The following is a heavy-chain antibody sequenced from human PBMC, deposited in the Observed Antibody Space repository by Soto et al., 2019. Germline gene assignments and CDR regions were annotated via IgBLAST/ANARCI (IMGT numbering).Heavy chain of an antibody. CDR3: ARGIVVVPAPVAFDY. CDR2: ISSSSSTI. D-gene: IGHD2-2*01. V-gene: IGHV3-48*01. CDR1: GFTFSSYS. Sequence: GGSLRLSCAASGFTFSSYSMNWVRQAPGKGLEWVSYISSSSSTIYYADFVKGRLTISRDNAKNSLYLQMNSLRAEDTAVYYCARGIVVVPAPVAFDYWGQGTLVTVSS. J-gene: IGHJ4*02.